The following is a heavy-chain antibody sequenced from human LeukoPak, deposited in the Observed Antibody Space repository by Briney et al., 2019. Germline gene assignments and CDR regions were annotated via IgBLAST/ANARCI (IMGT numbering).Heavy chain of an antibody. CDR1: GGFISRYY. Sequence: SETLSLTYTVCGGFISRYYWRWSQQPAGKGPEWSGYMSIGGVIKDNPSLKSRVTMSVDTYKSQVYLRLNSVPAADTAVYYCAPSRSYGDYIVFFTDWGQGTLVTVSS. CDR2: MSIGGVI. J-gene: IGHJ4*02. V-gene: IGHV4-4*07. CDR3: APSRSYGDYIVFFTD. D-gene: IGHD4-17*01.